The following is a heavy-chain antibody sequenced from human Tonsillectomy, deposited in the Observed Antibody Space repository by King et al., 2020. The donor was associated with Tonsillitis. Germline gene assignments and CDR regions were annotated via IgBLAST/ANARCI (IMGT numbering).Heavy chain of an antibody. D-gene: IGHD5-24*01. Sequence: VQLVESGAEVKKPGASVKVSCKASGYTFTSYDINWVRQATGQGLEWMGWMNPNSGNTDYAQKFQGRVTMTRNTSISTAYMELSSLRAEDTAVYYCARGLVRELQLDYWGQGTLVTVSS. CDR2: MNPNSGNT. J-gene: IGHJ4*02. CDR3: ARGLVRELQLDY. V-gene: IGHV1-8*01. CDR1: GYTFTSYD.